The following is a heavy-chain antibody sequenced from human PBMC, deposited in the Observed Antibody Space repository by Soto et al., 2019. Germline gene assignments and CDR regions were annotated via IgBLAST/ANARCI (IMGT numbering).Heavy chain of an antibody. CDR1: GFTFSNFA. D-gene: IGHD3-10*01. Sequence: EVQLLESGGGLVQPGGSLRLSCAASGFTFSNFAMSWYRQAPGKGLEWVSVINGNGRSKYHADSVQGRFTISRDNSKNALYLQMNSLRAGDTALYYCSKGRVVGVTTCPDFWGHVNLVTVSS. J-gene: IGHJ4*01. CDR2: INGNGRSK. CDR3: SKGRVVGVTTCPDF. V-gene: IGHV3-23*01.